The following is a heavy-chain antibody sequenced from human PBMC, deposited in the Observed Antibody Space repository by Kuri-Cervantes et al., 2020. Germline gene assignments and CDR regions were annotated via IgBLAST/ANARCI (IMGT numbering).Heavy chain of an antibody. J-gene: IGHJ4*02. CDR3: AREGYSSGWYRETIDY. V-gene: IGHV4-39*02. D-gene: IGHD6-19*01. CDR1: GGSISSSSYY. Sequence: SETLSLTCTVSGGSISSSSYYWGWIRQPPGKGLEWIGSIYYSGSTYYNPSLKSRVTISVDTSKNQFSLKLSSVTAADTAVYYCAREGYSSGWYRETIDYWGQGTLVTVDS. CDR2: IYYSGST.